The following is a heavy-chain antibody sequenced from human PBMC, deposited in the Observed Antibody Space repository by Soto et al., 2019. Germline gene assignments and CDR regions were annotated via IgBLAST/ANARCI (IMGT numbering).Heavy chain of an antibody. V-gene: IGHV1-69*04. CDR3: AGDILGSSTSRSWFDP. J-gene: IGHJ5*02. Sequence: SVKVSCKASGGTFSSYTISWVRQAPGQGLEWMGRIIPILGIANYAQKFQGRVTITADKSTSTAYMELSSLRSEDTAVYYCAGDILGSSTSRSWFDPWGQGTLVTVPQ. CDR1: GGTFSSYT. D-gene: IGHD2-2*01. CDR2: IIPILGIA.